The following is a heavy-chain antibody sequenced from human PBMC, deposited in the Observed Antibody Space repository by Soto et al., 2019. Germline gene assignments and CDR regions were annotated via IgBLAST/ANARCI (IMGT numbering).Heavy chain of an antibody. CDR2: MNPNSGNT. CDR1: GYTFTSYD. V-gene: IGHV1-8*01. CDR3: SMVLDCSSTSCKSIYFDY. D-gene: IGHD2-2*01. Sequence: ASVKVSCKASGYTFTSYDINWVRQATGQGLEWMGWMNPNSGNTGYAQKFQGRVTMTRNTSISTAYMELSSLRSEDMVVYCCSMVLDCSSTSCKSIYFDYWG. J-gene: IGHJ4*01.